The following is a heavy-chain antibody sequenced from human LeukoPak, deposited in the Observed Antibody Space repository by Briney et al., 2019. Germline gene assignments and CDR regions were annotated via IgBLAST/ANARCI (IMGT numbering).Heavy chain of an antibody. CDR2: IIPIFDTA. CDR3: AREEERIAIFGVTNSRFDY. Sequence: SVKVSCKASGGTFSSYAISWVRQAPGQGLEWMGGIIPIFDTADYAQKFQGRITITADESTSTVYMELSSLRSEDTAVYYCAREEERIAIFGVTNSRFDYWGQGTLVTVSS. CDR1: GGTFSSYA. J-gene: IGHJ4*02. D-gene: IGHD3-3*01. V-gene: IGHV1-69*01.